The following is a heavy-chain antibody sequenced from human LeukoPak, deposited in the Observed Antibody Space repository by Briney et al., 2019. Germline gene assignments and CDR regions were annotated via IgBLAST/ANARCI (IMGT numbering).Heavy chain of an antibody. Sequence: SETLSLTCTVSGGSISSSSYYWGWIRQPPGKGLEWIGSIYYSGSTYYNPSLKSRVTISVDTSKNQFSLKLSSVTAADTAVYYCARGGVVAATMNYWGQGTLVTVSS. CDR1: GGSISSSSYY. V-gene: IGHV4-39*07. CDR2: IYYSGST. J-gene: IGHJ4*02. CDR3: ARGGVVAATMNY. D-gene: IGHD2-15*01.